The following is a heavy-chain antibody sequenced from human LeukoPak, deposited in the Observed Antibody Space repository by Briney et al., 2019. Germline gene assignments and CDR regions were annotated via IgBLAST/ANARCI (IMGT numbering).Heavy chain of an antibody. V-gene: IGHV4-39*07. CDR1: GDSISTTYY. Sequence: SETLSLTCTVSGDSISTTYYWAWIRQPPGKGLEWIGSIHYNGTTYYNPSLKGRVTISTVTPRKQFSLKLSSVTAADTAVYYCATHSYDSSGYYYYYYMDVWGKGTTVTVSS. CDR3: ATHSYDSSGYYYYYYMDV. CDR2: IHYNGTT. J-gene: IGHJ6*03. D-gene: IGHD3-22*01.